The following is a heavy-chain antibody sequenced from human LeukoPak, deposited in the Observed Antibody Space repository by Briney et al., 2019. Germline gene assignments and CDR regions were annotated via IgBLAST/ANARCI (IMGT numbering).Heavy chain of an antibody. J-gene: IGHJ4*02. Sequence: PGGSLRLSWAASGFTFSSYWMHWVRQTPGRGLVWVARINTDGTIIDYADSVQGRFTISRDNAKNTLYLQMNSLRAEDTALYYCVKDLDFRADCWGQGTLVTVSS. CDR1: GFTFSSYW. CDR2: INTDGTII. D-gene: IGHD2/OR15-2a*01. V-gene: IGHV3-74*01. CDR3: VKDLDFRADC.